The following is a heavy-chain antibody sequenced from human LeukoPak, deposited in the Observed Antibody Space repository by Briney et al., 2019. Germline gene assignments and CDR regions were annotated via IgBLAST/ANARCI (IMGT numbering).Heavy chain of an antibody. CDR1: GGSISSYY. V-gene: IGHV4-59*01. D-gene: IGHD6-13*01. J-gene: IGHJ4*02. CDR3: ARTSSSWLILDY. CDR2: IYYTGST. Sequence: SETLSLTCTVSGGSISSYYWSWIRQPPGRGLEWIGYIYYTGSTNYNPSLESRVTISVDTSKNQFSLKLRSVTAADTAVYYCARTSSSWLILDYWGQGTLVTVSS.